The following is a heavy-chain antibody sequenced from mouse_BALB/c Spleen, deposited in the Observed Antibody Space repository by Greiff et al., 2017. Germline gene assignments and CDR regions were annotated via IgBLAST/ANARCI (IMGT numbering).Heavy chain of an antibody. D-gene: IGHD4-1*01. CDR3: ARNWGDWDVGNAMDY. CDR2: IWSGGST. CDR1: GFSLTSYG. Sequence: VKLMESGPGLVAPSQSLSITCTVSGFSLTSYGVHWVRQPPGKGLEWLGVIWSGGSTNYNSALMSRLSISKENSKSQVFLKMNSLQPDVTAMYYCARNWGDWDVGNAMDYWGQGTSVTVSS. J-gene: IGHJ4*01. V-gene: IGHV2-9*02.